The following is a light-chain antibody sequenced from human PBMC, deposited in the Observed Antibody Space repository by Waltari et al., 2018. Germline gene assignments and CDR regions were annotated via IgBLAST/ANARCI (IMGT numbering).Light chain of an antibody. V-gene: IGLV3-21*04. CDR2: DDR. CDR3: QVWDSSSDPVI. CDR1: TIRKKS. J-gene: IGLJ2*01. Sequence: SYVLTQTPSVSVAPRKTARITCGGDTIRKKSVHWYQQKPGQAPVLVIYDDRDRASGIPERISGSNSGNTATLTISRVEAGDEADYYCQVWDSSSDPVIFGGGTKLTVL.